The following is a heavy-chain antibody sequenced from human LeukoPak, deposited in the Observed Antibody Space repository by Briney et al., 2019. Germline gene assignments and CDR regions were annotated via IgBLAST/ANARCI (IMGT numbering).Heavy chain of an antibody. CDR3: ARGGYTYGFVAKFDS. J-gene: IGHJ4*02. CDR1: GDSISRYD. CDR2: IYYSGST. D-gene: IGHD5-18*01. V-gene: IGHV4-59*01. Sequence: SETLSLTCTVSGDSISRYDWSWIRQPPGKGLEWVGYIYYSGSTNYNPSLKSRVTISLDTSKHQFSLKLSSVTAADTAVYYCARGGYTYGFVAKFDSWGQGTLVSVSS.